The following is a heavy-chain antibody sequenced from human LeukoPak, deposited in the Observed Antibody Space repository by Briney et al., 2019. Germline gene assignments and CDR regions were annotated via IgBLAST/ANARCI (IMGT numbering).Heavy chain of an antibody. D-gene: IGHD6-19*01. CDR3: ARATGSSYSSGWYVDY. CDR2: ISGSGGST. V-gene: IGHV3-23*01. J-gene: IGHJ4*02. Sequence: PGGSLRLSCAPSGFTFSSYAMSWVRQAPGKGLEWVSAISGSGGSTYYADSVKGRFTVSRDNSKNTLYLQMNSLRAEDTAVYYCARATGSSYSSGWYVDYWGQGTLVTVSS. CDR1: GFTFSSYA.